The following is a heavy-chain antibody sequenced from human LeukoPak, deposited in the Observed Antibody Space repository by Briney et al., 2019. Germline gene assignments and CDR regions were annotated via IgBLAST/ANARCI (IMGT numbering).Heavy chain of an antibody. Sequence: GESLKISCKGSGYRFTNYWIGWVRQMPGKGLEWMGIIYPDDSDTRYSPSFQGQVTISADKSISTAYLQWSSLKASDTAVYYYARRAAEWELLEHWGQGTLVTVSS. D-gene: IGHD1-26*01. CDR2: IYPDDSDT. CDR1: GYRFTNYW. J-gene: IGHJ5*02. CDR3: ARRAAEWELLEH. V-gene: IGHV5-51*01.